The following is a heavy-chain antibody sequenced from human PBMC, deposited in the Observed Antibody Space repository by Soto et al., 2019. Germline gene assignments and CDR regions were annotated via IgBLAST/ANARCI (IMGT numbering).Heavy chain of an antibody. V-gene: IGHV4-34*01. CDR2: INHSGST. D-gene: IGHD2-2*01. CDR1: GGSFSGYY. Sequence: PSETLSLTCAVYGGSFSGYYWSWIRQPPGKGLEWIGEINHSGSTNYNPSLKSRVTISVDTSKNQFSLKLSSVTAADTAVYYCPRRGKTCPQFPPFDYWGQGTLVTVSS. CDR3: PRRGKTCPQFPPFDY. J-gene: IGHJ4*02.